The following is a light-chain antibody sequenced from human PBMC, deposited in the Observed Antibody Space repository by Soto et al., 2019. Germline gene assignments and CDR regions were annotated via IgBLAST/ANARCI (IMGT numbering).Light chain of an antibody. Sequence: DIQMTQSPSTLPASVGDRVTITCRASQSISNWLAWYQQKPGTAPKVLIYGASTLQGGVPSRFSGSGSGTDFTLTISRLQPEDFATYYCQRSYGSPPWAFGQGTKVDIK. J-gene: IGKJ1*01. CDR1: QSISNW. CDR3: QRSYGSPPWA. CDR2: GAS. V-gene: IGKV1-39*01.